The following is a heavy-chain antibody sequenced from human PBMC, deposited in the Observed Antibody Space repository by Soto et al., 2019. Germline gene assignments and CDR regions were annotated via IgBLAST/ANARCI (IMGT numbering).Heavy chain of an antibody. CDR3: AGRYSYGIFDY. CDR1: GGSISSYY. Sequence: SETLSLTCTVSGGSISSYYWSWIRQPPGKGLEWIGYIYYSGSTNYNPSLKSRVTISVDTSKNQFSLKLSSVTAADTAVYYCAGRYSYGIFDYWGQGTLVTVSS. D-gene: IGHD5-18*01. V-gene: IGHV4-59*01. CDR2: IYYSGST. J-gene: IGHJ4*02.